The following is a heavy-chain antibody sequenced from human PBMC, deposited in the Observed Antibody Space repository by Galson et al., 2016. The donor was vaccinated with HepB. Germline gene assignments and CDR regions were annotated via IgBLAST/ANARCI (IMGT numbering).Heavy chain of an antibody. D-gene: IGHD3-10*01. CDR2: ISYDGSNT. CDR1: GFAFSRFA. V-gene: IGHV3-30-3*01. J-gene: IGHJ4*02. CDR3: ARDSGPAGSYLDY. Sequence: SLRLSCAASGFAFSRFAMHWVRQAPGKGLEWVALISYDGSNTYYPDSVKGRFTISRDNSKNTLFLQMDRLRADDTAVYFCARDSGPAGSYLDYWGQGSLVTVSS.